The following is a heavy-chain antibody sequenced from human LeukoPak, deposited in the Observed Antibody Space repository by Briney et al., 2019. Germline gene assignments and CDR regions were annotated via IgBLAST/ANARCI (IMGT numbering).Heavy chain of an antibody. CDR3: ASGNLSAGYYYDDFEV. V-gene: IGHV3-7*01. CDR2: IKQSGIEK. Sequence: GGSLRLSCAASGFTFSSYWMSWVRQAPGKGLEWVANIKQSGIEKDYVDSVKGRFTISRDNAKNSLFLQMNSLRAEDTAVYYCASGNLSAGYYYDDFEVWGQGTMVTVSS. CDR1: GFTFSSYW. J-gene: IGHJ3*01. D-gene: IGHD3-9*01.